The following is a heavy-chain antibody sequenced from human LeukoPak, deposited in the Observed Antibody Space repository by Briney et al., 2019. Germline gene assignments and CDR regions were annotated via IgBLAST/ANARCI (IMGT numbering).Heavy chain of an antibody. Sequence: GGSLRLSCAASGFTFSSYAMSWVRQAPGKGLEWVSAISGSGASTYYADSVKGRFTISRDKSKNMLYLQMNSLRAEDTAVYYCARGSQQVAGANYWGQGTLVTVSS. V-gene: IGHV3-23*01. CDR3: ARGSQQVAGANY. CDR2: ISGSGAST. CDR1: GFTFSSYA. D-gene: IGHD4/OR15-4a*01. J-gene: IGHJ4*02.